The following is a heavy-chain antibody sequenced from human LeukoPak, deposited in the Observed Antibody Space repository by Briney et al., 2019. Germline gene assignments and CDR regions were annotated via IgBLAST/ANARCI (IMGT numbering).Heavy chain of an antibody. CDR1: GGSISSSSYY. Sequence: SETLSLTCTVSGGSISSSSYYWGWIRQPPGKGLEWIGSIYYSGSTYYNPPLKSRVTISVDTSKNQFSLKLSSVTAADTAVYYCARRGVTRPFDYWGQGTLVTVSS. V-gene: IGHV4-39*01. D-gene: IGHD2-21*02. J-gene: IGHJ4*02. CDR2: IYYSGST. CDR3: ARRGVTRPFDY.